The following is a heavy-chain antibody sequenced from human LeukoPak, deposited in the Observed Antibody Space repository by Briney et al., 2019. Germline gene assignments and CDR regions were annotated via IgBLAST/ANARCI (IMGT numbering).Heavy chain of an antibody. CDR3: SRLGIVPAGNIDC. CDR1: GGSISSSTYY. V-gene: IGHV4-39*01. CDR2: IYYSGSS. J-gene: IGHJ4*02. Sequence: SETLPLTCTLSGGSISSSTYYWGWIRQPPGKGLEWIGNIYYSGSSYYNPSLKSRLTISVDTSKNQFSLSLTSVTAADTAVYYCSRLGIVPAGNIDCWGQGTLVTVSS. D-gene: IGHD2-2*01.